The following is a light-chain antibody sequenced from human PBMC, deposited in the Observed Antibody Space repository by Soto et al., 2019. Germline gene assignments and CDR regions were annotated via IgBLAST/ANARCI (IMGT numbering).Light chain of an antibody. Sequence: QSVLTQPASVSGSPGQSITISCTGTSSDIGDYNYVSWYRQHPGKAPKLSVFEVTNRPSGISNRFSGSKSGNTASLIITGLQAEDEADYYCTSYTSSDTVIFGGGTKLTVL. J-gene: IGLJ2*01. CDR1: SSDIGDYNY. CDR3: TSYTSSDTVI. V-gene: IGLV2-14*01. CDR2: EVT.